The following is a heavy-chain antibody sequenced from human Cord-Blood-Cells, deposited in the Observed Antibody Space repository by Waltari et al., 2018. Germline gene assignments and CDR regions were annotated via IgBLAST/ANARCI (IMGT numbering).Heavy chain of an antibody. J-gene: IGHJ4*02. V-gene: IGHV3-21*01. Sequence: EVQLVESGGGLVKPGGSLRLSCAASGFTFSSYSMNWVRQAPGKGLEWVSSIMSSISYIYYADSVKGRFTIATDNAKNSLYLQMSSLRAEDTAVYYCARDRDYWGQGTLVTVSS. CDR1: GFTFSSYS. CDR2: IMSSISYI. CDR3: ARDRDY.